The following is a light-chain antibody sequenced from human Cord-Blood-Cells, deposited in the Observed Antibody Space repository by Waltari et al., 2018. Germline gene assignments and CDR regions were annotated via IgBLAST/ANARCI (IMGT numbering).Light chain of an antibody. J-gene: IGKJ2*03. CDR1: QSVRSSY. CDR2: GAC. CDR3: QQYGSSPNS. V-gene: IGKV3-20*01. Sequence: EIVLTQSPGTLSLSPGERATLSCRASQSVRSSYLAWYQQNPGQAPRLLIYGACSRATGIPDRLSGSESGKELTLSINKREPEDLAVYYGQQYGSSPNSFGQGTKLEIK.